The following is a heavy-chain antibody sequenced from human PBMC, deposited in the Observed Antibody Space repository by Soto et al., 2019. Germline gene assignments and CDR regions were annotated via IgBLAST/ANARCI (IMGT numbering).Heavy chain of an antibody. CDR3: PLEMSRITYVEY. D-gene: IGHD1-20*01. J-gene: IGHJ4*02. Sequence: LVQSGTEVKKPGASVKISCKASGYTFTDYSLHWVRQAPGQGLEWMGWINPARGVTVEAQDFEGSVTMTRDTSSNTVYMDLCWLNSAHTAIYYCPLEMSRITYVEYWGQGTLLTVSS. CDR2: INPARGVT. V-gene: IGHV1-2*02. CDR1: GYTFTDYS.